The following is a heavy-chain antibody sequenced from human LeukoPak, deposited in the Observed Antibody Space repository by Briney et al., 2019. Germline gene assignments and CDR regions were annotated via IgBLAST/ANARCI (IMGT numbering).Heavy chain of an antibody. CDR3: ARSYDKGPKYFQH. CDR1: GYSISSGYY. D-gene: IGHD3-16*01. J-gene: IGHJ1*01. V-gene: IGHV4-38-2*02. Sequence: SETLSLTCTVSGYSISSGYYWGWIRQPPGKGLEWIGSIYHSGSTYYNPSPKSRVTISVDTSKNQFSLKLTSVTAADTAVYYCARSYDKGPKYFQHWGQGTLVTVSS. CDR2: IYHSGST.